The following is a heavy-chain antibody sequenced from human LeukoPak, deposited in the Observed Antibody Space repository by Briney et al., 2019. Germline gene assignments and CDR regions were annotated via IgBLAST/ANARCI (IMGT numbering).Heavy chain of an antibody. CDR1: GFTFSSYW. CDR3: ARRQGSMDV. CDR2: INTDGSST. J-gene: IGHJ6*03. Sequence: PGGSLRLSCAASGFTFSSYWMHWVRQAPGRGLVWVSRINTDGSSTSYADSVKGRFTISRDNAKNTLYLQMNSLRAEDAAVYYCARRQGSMDVWGKGTTVTVSS. V-gene: IGHV3-74*01.